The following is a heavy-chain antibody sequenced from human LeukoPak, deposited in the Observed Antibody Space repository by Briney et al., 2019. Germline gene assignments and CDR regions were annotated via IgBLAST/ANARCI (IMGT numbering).Heavy chain of an antibody. D-gene: IGHD3-10*02. V-gene: IGHV3-48*04. CDR2: ISSSSSTI. J-gene: IGHJ6*04. CDR3: AELGITMIGGV. CDR1: GFTFSSYS. Sequence: GSLRLSFAASGFTFSSYSMNWVRQAPGQGLEWVSYISSSSSTIYYADSVKGRFTISRDNAKNSLYLQMNSLRAEDTAVYYCAELGITMIGGVWGKGTTVTISS.